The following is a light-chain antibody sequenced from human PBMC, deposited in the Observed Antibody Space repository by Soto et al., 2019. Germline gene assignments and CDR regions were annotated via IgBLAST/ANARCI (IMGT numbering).Light chain of an antibody. CDR3: QQYNGWPYT. CDR2: GAS. V-gene: IGKV3-15*01. J-gene: IGKJ2*01. Sequence: EIVMTQSPATLSVSPGERATLSCRASQSVSRNLAWYRQKPGQAPRLLIYGASTRATATPARFSGSGSGTEFTLTISSLQSEDFAVYYCQQYNGWPYTFGQVTKLEIK. CDR1: QSVSRN.